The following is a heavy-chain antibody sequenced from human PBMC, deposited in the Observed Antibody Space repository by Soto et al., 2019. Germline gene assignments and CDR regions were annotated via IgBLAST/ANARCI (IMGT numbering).Heavy chain of an antibody. V-gene: IGHV1-18*01. D-gene: IGHD3-3*01. CDR3: AREETYYDFSSGYRGPFDY. CDR1: GYTFTSYG. Sequence: ASVKVSCKASGYTFTSYGISWVRQAPEQGLEWMGWISAYNGNTNYAQKLKGRVTMTTDTSTSTAYMELRRLRSDDTAVYYCAREETYYDFSSGYRGPFDYWGQGTLVTVSS. J-gene: IGHJ4*02. CDR2: ISAYNGNT.